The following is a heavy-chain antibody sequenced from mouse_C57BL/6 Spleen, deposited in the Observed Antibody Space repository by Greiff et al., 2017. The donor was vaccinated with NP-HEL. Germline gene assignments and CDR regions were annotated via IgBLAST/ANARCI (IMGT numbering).Heavy chain of an antibody. Sequence: QVQLKESGAELVRPGASVTLSCKASGYTFTDYEMHWVKQTPVHGLEWIGAIDPETGGTAYNQKFKGKAILTADKSSSTAYMDLRSLTSGDSAVYYCTNKDYWGQGTTLTVSS. CDR2: IDPETGGT. V-gene: IGHV1-15*01. CDR3: TNKDY. J-gene: IGHJ2*01. CDR1: GYTFTDYE.